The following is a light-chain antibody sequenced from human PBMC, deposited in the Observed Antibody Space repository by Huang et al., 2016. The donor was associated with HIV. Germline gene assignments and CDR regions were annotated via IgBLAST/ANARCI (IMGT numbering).Light chain of an antibody. CDR2: WAS. J-gene: IGKJ4*01. V-gene: IGKV4-1*01. Sequence: DIVMTQSPDSLAVSLGERATINCKSSQSVFFSSTNKTPLAWYQQKPGQPPRLLIYWASTRESGVPDRFSGSGSETDFTLTINSLQAEDVAVYHCQQYADIPTFGGGTKVEIK. CDR3: QQYADIPT. CDR1: QSVFFSSTNKTP.